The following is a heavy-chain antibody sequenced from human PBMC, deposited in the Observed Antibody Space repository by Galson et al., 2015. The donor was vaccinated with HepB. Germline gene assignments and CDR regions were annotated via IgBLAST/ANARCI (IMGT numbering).Heavy chain of an antibody. CDR1: GFTFSSYA. Sequence: SLRLSCAASGFTFSSYAMHWVRQAPGKGLEWVAVISYDGSNKYYADSVKGRFTISRDNSKNTLYLQMNSLRAEDTAVYYCAREYCSSTSCYPPYYYYYGMDVWGQGTTVTVSS. CDR2: ISYDGSNK. V-gene: IGHV3-30-3*01. D-gene: IGHD2-2*01. J-gene: IGHJ6*02. CDR3: AREYCSSTSCYPPYYYYYGMDV.